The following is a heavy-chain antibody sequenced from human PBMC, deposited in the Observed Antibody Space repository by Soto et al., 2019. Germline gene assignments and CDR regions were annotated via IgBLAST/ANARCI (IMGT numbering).Heavy chain of an antibody. D-gene: IGHD7-27*01. Sequence: SETLSLTCAVYGGSFSGYYWSWIRQPPGKGLEWIGEINHSGSTNYNPSLKSRVTISVDKSKNQFSLKLSSVTAADTAVYYCAREEVPQWFNRGYYGVDVWGQGTTVTVSS. V-gene: IGHV4-34*01. J-gene: IGHJ6*02. CDR2: INHSGST. CDR1: GGSFSGYY. CDR3: AREEVPQWFNRGYYGVDV.